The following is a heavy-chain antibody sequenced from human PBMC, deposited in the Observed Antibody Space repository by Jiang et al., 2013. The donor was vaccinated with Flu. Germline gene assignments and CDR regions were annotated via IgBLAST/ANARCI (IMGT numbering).Heavy chain of an antibody. CDR3: ARQDGVGEVFYFDY. CDR1: GYKFTTHW. D-gene: IGHD1-26*01. J-gene: IGHJ4*02. Sequence: VQLVESGAEVKKPGESLKISCQGSGYKFTTHWIGWVRQMPGKGLEWVGIIYPGDSDTRYSPSFQGQVTISVDKSNSTAYLQWSSLKASDSAIYYCARQDGVGEVFYFDYWGQGTLVSVSS. V-gene: IGHV5-51*01. CDR2: IYPGDSDT.